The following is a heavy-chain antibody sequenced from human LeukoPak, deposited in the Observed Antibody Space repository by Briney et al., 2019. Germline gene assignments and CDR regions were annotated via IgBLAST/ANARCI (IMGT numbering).Heavy chain of an antibody. CDR1: GFTFSSYA. CDR3: ARGGHDAFDI. J-gene: IGHJ3*02. Sequence: PGGSLRLSCAASGFTFSSYAMHWVRQAPGKGLEYVSAISSNGGSTYYANSVKGRFTISRDNSKNTLYPQMGRLRAEDMAVYYCARGGHDAFDIWGQGTMVTVSS. V-gene: IGHV3-64*01. CDR2: ISSNGGST.